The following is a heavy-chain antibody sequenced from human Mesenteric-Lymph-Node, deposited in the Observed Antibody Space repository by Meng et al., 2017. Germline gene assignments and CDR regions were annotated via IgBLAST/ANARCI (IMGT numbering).Heavy chain of an antibody. CDR2: VYYSGST. V-gene: IGHV4-30-4*01. D-gene: IGHD5-18*01. CDR3: ARVGWRQWSFDL. J-gene: IGHJ2*01. Sequence: HRQGSGQGLVNPSRTLSLTCTVLGGSISSGDYYWSWIRQPPGKGLELIGHVYYSGSTSYNPSLKSRVTISVDTSNNQFSLKLSSVTAADTAVYYCARVGWRQWSFDLWGRGTLVTVSS. CDR1: GGSISSGDYY.